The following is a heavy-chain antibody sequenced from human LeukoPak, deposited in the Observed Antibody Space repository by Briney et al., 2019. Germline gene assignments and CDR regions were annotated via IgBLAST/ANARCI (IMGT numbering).Heavy chain of an antibody. CDR3: ARDLRGPLNNKRLDY. Sequence: SETLSLTCTVSGGSISSSSYYWGWIRQPQGKGLEWIGSIYYSGSTYYNPSLNSLVTISVDTSKNQFSLKLSSVTAADTAVYYCARDLRGPLNNKRLDYWGQGTLVTVSS. CDR1: GGSISSSSYY. D-gene: IGHD1/OR15-1a*01. CDR2: IYYSGST. V-gene: IGHV4-39*07. J-gene: IGHJ4*02.